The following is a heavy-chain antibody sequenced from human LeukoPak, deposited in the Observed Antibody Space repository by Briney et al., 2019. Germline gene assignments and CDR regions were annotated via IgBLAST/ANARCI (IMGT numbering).Heavy chain of an antibody. CDR2: IVQDGSEK. CDR1: GFTFSSYW. D-gene: IGHD6-19*01. V-gene: IGHV3-7*01. CDR3: ASALGAVAGA. J-gene: IGHJ5*02. Sequence: GGSLRLSCAASGFTFSSYWMSWVRQAPGKGLEWGANIVQDGSEKYYVDSVKGRFTISRDNAKNSLYLQMNSLTAEDTAVYYCASALGAVAGAWGQGTLLTVSS.